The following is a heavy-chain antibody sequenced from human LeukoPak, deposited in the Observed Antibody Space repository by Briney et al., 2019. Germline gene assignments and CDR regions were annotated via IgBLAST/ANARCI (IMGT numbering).Heavy chain of an antibody. CDR1: GFTVSSNY. V-gene: IGHV3-30*18. CDR3: AKEYWGFSGSQSAGFNI. Sequence: GGSLRLSCAASGFTVSSNYMSWVRQAPGKGLEWVAVISYDGSNKYYADSVKGRFTISRDNSKNTLYLQMNSLRSDDTAVFYCAKEYWGFSGSQSAGFNIWGHGTMVTVSS. D-gene: IGHD1-26*01. J-gene: IGHJ3*02. CDR2: ISYDGSNK.